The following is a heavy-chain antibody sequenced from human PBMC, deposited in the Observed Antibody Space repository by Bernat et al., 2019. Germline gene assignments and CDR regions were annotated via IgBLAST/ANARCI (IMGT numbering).Heavy chain of an antibody. D-gene: IGHD5-12*01. CDR2: IKSKTDGGTT. CDR3: TTDSRWLRPRRRTDYFDY. CDR1: GFTFSNAW. V-gene: IGHV3-15*07. J-gene: IGHJ4*02. Sequence: EVQLVESGGGLVKPGGSLRLSCAASGFTFSNAWMNWVRQAPGKGLEWFGRIKSKTDGGTTDYAAPVKGRFTISRDDSKNTLYLQMNSLKTEDTAVYYCTTDSRWLRPRRRTDYFDYWGQGTLVTVSS.